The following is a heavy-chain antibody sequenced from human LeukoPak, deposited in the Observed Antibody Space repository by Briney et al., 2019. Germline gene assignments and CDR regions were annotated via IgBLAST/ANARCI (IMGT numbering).Heavy chain of an antibody. CDR2: INPNSGGT. V-gene: IGHV1-2*02. J-gene: IGHJ4*02. D-gene: IGHD6-6*01. CDR1: GYTFTGYY. CDR3: AFFEYSSSSSHY. Sequence: ASLKVSCKASGYTFTGYYIHWLRQAPGQGLEWMGWINPNSGGTDYAQKFQGRVTMTRDTSISTAYMELSRLRSDDTAVYYCAFFEYSSSSSHYWGQGTLVTVSS.